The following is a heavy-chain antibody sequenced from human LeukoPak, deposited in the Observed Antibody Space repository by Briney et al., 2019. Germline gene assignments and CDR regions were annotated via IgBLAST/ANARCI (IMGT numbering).Heavy chain of an antibody. J-gene: IGHJ6*03. D-gene: IGHD2-2*01. Sequence: ASVKVSCKASGGTFSSYAISWVRQAPGQGLEWMGGIIPIFGTANYAQKLQGRVTITADESTSTAYMELSSLRSEDTAVYYRARTPDIVVVPAALYYYYYYMDVWGKGTTVTVSS. CDR3: ARTPDIVVVPAALYYYYYYMDV. CDR2: IIPIFGTA. V-gene: IGHV1-69*13. CDR1: GGTFSSYA.